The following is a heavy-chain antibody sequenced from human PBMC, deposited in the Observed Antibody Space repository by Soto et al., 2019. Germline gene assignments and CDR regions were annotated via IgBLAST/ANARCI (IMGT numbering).Heavy chain of an antibody. J-gene: IGHJ6*02. V-gene: IGHV3-15*01. Sequence: GGSLRLSCAASGFTFSNAWMSWVRQAPGKGLEWVGRIKSKTDGGTTDYAALVKGRFTISRDDTKNTLYLQMNSLKTEDTAVYYCTTDHYCSSTSCPADYYYYYGMDVWGQGTTVTVSS. CDR3: TTDHYCSSTSCPADYYYYYGMDV. CDR1: GFTFSNAW. CDR2: IKSKTDGGTT. D-gene: IGHD2-2*01.